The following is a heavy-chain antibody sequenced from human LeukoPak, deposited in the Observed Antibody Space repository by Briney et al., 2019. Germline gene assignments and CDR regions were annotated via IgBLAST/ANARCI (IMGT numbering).Heavy chain of an antibody. CDR1: GFTFSSSA. CDR2: MSYDGTHK. CDR3: ARCSGYGMDV. V-gene: IGHV3-30-3*01. Sequence: GRSLRLSCAASGFTFSSSAMHWVRQAPGKGLEWVTVMSYDGTHKYYADSVKGRFTVSRDNSKNTLYLQMNSLRAEDTAVYYCARCSGYGMDVWGQGTTVTVSS. D-gene: IGHD3-10*02. J-gene: IGHJ6*02.